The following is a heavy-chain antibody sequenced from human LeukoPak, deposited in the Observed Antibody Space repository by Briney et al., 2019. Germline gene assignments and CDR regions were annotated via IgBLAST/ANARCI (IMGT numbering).Heavy chain of an antibody. D-gene: IGHD3-10*01. J-gene: IGHJ2*01. V-gene: IGHV4-59*01. CDR3: ARDSPMVRGLIGYFDL. CDR1: GVSISGYY. Sequence: SETLSLTCTVSGVSISGYYWSWIRQPPGKGLEWIGYISYSGSSNYNPSLKSRVTISVDTSKNKFSLNLSSVTAADTAKFYCARDSPMVRGLIGYFDLWGRGTLVTVSS. CDR2: ISYSGSS.